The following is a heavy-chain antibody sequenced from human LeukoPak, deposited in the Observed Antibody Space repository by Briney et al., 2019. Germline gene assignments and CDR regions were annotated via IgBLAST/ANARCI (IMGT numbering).Heavy chain of an antibody. D-gene: IGHD6-13*01. CDR1: GGSISSYY. J-gene: IGHJ4*02. Sequence: SETLSLTCTVSGGSISSYYWSWIRQPAGKGLEWIGRIYTSGSTNYNPSLKSRVTMSVDTSKNQFSLKLSSVTAADTAVYYCAREQDQGRGSSWYTHRPRARGYLDYWGQGTLVTVSS. V-gene: IGHV4-4*07. CDR2: IYTSGST. CDR3: AREQDQGRGSSWYTHRPRARGYLDY.